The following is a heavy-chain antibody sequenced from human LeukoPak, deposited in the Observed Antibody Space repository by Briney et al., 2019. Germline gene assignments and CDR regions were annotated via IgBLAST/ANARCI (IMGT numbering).Heavy chain of an antibody. CDR1: GFTFSSRA. CDR3: ATRGPQWSPYYFDN. D-gene: IGHD2-8*01. V-gene: IGHV3-23*01. Sequence: PGGSLRLSCAASGFTFSSRAMNWVRQAPGKGLEWVSTISGGGGYTYYADSVKGRFTISRDNSKNTLFLQMSSLRAEDTAVYYCATRGPQWSPYYFDNWGQGTLVTVSS. CDR2: ISGGGGYT. J-gene: IGHJ4*02.